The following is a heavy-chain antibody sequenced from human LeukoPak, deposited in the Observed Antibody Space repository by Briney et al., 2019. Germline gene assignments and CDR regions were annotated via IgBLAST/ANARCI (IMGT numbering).Heavy chain of an antibody. CDR3: AKGPSTIFGVVISYYYYYMDV. CDR1: GFTFSSYG. Sequence: PGGSLRLSCAASGFTFSSYGMHWVRQAPGKGLEWVAVISYDGSNKYYADSVKGRFTISRDNSKNTLYRQMNSLRAEDTAVYYCAKGPSTIFGVVISYYYYYMDVWGKGTTVTVSS. V-gene: IGHV3-30*18. J-gene: IGHJ6*03. CDR2: ISYDGSNK. D-gene: IGHD3-3*01.